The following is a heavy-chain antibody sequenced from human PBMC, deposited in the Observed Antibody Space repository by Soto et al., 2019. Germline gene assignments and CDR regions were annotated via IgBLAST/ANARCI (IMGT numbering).Heavy chain of an antibody. CDR1: GGSMSPYY. CDR3: ARSFYESSGYYPL. Sequence: SETLSLTCTVSGGSMSPYYWSWIRQPPGKGLEWIGYIYYTGSTSYNPSLKSRVTISVDTSKTQFSLKLSSVTAADTALYYCARSFYESSGYYPLWVQGTLVTVSS. CDR2: IYYTGST. J-gene: IGHJ4*02. D-gene: IGHD3-22*01. V-gene: IGHV4-59*01.